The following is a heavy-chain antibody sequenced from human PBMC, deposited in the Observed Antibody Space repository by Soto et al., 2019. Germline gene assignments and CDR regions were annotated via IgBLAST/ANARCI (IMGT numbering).Heavy chain of an antibody. CDR2: IYYSGST. Sequence: SETLSLTCTVSGGSISSYYWSWIRQPPGKGLEWIGYIYYSGSTNYNPSLKSRVTISVDTSKNQFSLKLSSVTAADTAVYYCARVGPSGIASAGTGYCYYSMDVWGKGTTVTVSS. V-gene: IGHV4-59*01. J-gene: IGHJ6*03. CDR1: GGSISSYY. D-gene: IGHD6-13*01. CDR3: ARVGPSGIASAGTGYCYYSMDV.